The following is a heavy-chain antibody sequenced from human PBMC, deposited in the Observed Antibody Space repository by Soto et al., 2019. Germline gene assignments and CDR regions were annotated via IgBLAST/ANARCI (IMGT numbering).Heavy chain of an antibody. CDR1: GFTFSSYE. CDR3: STFPRSTKRGY. CDR2: ISDTGSTI. D-gene: IGHD2-8*01. J-gene: IGHJ4*02. Sequence: VGSLRLSCAASGFTFSSYEMSWVRQAPGKGLEWVSYISDTGSTIYYADSVKGRFTISRDNAKNSLYLQLNSLGAEDTAVYYCSTFPRSTKRGYWGQGTPVIVSS. V-gene: IGHV3-48*03.